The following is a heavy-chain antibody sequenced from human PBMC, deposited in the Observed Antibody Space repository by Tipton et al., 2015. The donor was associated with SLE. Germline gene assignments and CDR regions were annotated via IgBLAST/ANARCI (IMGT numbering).Heavy chain of an antibody. J-gene: IGHJ5*02. CDR1: GGSIRSSSYY. CDR2: IYYGDT. Sequence: TLSLTCTVSGGSIRSSSYYWGWVRQPPGKGLGWIGTIYYGDTQYKSSFKSRVTISADTSKNQFSLKLNSVTAADTAVYYCARDNYYGSGSYLDPWGQGTRVTVSS. CDR3: ARDNYYGSGSYLDP. V-gene: IGHV4-39*07. D-gene: IGHD3-10*01.